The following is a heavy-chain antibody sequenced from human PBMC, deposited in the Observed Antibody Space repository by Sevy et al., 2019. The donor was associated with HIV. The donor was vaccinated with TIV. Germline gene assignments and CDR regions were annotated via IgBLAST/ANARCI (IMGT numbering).Heavy chain of an antibody. CDR2: IYYSGTT. Sequence: SETLSLTCTVSGGSIINYHWNWIRQPPGKGLEWIGYIYYSGTTDYNPSLKSRVTISVDTSKNQFSLKPSSVTAADTAVYYCARLERYNYGSIGYYYGLDVWGQGTTVTVSS. CDR3: ARLERYNYGSIGYYYGLDV. J-gene: IGHJ6*02. CDR1: GGSIINYH. V-gene: IGHV4-59*12. D-gene: IGHD5-18*01.